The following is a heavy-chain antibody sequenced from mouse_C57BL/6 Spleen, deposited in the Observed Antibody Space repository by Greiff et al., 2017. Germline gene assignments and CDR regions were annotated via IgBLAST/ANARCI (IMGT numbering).Heavy chain of an antibody. CDR1: GFTFSSYS. Sequence: EVQVVQSGGGLVKPGGSLKLSCAASGFTFSSYSMPWVRQTPGQRLEWVATISGGGGNTYYPDRVKGRFTISTDNAKNTLCLPMISLRSEDTAVYYGARHYGDYFAYWGQGTTLTVSS. J-gene: IGHJ2*01. CDR3: ARHYGDYFAY. CDR2: ISGGGGNT. D-gene: IGHD1-1*02. V-gene: IGHV5-9*04.